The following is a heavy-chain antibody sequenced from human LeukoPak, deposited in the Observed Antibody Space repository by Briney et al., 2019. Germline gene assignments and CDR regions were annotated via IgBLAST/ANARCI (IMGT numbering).Heavy chain of an antibody. CDR3: ASSHPRYPFDY. V-gene: IGHV4-31*03. D-gene: IGHD3-9*01. CDR2: IYYSGST. J-gene: IGHJ4*02. Sequence: SETLSLTGTVSGGSISSGGYYWSWIRQHPGKGLEWIGYIYYSGSTYYNPSLKSRVTISVDTSKNQFSLKLSSVTAADTAVYYCASSHPRYPFDYWGQGTLVTVSS. CDR1: GGSISSGGYY.